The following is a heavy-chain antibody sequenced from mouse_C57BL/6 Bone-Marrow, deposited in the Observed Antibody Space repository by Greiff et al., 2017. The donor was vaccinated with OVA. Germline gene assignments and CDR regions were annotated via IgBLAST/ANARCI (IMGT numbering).Heavy chain of an antibody. J-gene: IGHJ3*01. CDR1: GYSITSGYY. D-gene: IGHD2-4*01. CDR3: ASFDYDEVFAY. V-gene: IGHV3-6*01. CDR2: ISYDGSN. Sequence: EVKLMESGPGLVKPSQSLSLTCSVTGYSITSGYYWNWIRQFPGNKLEWMGYISYDGSNNYNPSLKNRISITRDTSKNQFFLKLNSVTTEDTATYYCASFDYDEVFAYWGQGTLVTVSA.